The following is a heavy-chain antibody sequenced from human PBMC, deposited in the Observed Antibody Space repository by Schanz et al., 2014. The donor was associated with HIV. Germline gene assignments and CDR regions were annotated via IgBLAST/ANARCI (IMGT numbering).Heavy chain of an antibody. CDR2: ISSSSGYI. D-gene: IGHD6-13*01. V-gene: IGHV3-21*04. CDR3: AREKDLGYSSTLGF. J-gene: IGHJ4*02. CDR1: GFTFSAYW. Sequence: EVQLVESGGGLVKPGRSLRLSCATSGFTFSAYWMSWVRQAPGKGLEWVSSISSSSGYIRYADSVRGRFTISRDNAKNSLYLQMNSLRGEDTAVYYCAREKDLGYSSTLGFWGQGTLVTVSS.